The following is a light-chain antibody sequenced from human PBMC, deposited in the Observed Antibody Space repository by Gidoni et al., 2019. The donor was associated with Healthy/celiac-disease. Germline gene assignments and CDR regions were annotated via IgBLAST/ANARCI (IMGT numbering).Light chain of an antibody. CDR2: AAS. J-gene: IGKJ3*01. CDR1: QSISSY. V-gene: IGKV1-39*01. Sequence: DIQMTQSPSSPSASVGDRVTITCRASQSISSYLNWYQQKPGKAPKLLIYAASSLQSGVPSRFSGSGSGTDFTPTISSLQPEDFATYYCQQSYSTTGFTFGPGTKVDIK. CDR3: QQSYSTTGFT.